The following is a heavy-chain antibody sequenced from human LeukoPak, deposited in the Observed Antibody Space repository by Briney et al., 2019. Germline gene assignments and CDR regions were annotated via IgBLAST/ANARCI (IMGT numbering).Heavy chain of an antibody. J-gene: IGHJ4*02. CDR1: GFTFSSYA. CDR2: IYYSGST. D-gene: IGHD1-1*01. V-gene: IGHV4-39*01. CDR3: ARHQLFPGGAPGTTVDY. Sequence: PGGSLRLSCAASGFTFSSYAMSWVCQAPGKGLEWIGSIYYSGSTYYNPSLKSRVTISVDTSKNQFSLKLSSVTAADTAVYYCARHQLFPGGAPGTTVDYWGQGTLVTVSS.